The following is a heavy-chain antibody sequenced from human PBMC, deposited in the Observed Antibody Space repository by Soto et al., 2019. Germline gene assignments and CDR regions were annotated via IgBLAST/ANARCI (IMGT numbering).Heavy chain of an antibody. CDR3: ARDRPIVVVPAAISDAFDI. Sequence: GASVKVCCKASGYPFTSYGISLARQAPRQGLEWMGWISAYNGNTNYAQKLEGRVTMTTDTSTSTACMELRSLRSDDTAVYYWARDRPIVVVPAAISDAFDIWGQGTVVTVS. J-gene: IGHJ3*02. CDR1: GYPFTSYG. D-gene: IGHD2-2*01. V-gene: IGHV1-18*04. CDR2: ISAYNGNT.